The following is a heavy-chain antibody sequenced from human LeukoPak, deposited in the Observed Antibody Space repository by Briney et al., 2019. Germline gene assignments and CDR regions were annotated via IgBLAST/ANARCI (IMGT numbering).Heavy chain of an antibody. CDR1: GFAFSSYS. CDR3: AKDLGYSGYGGFDI. J-gene: IGHJ3*02. D-gene: IGHD5-12*01. V-gene: IGHV3-30*02. Sequence: PGGSLRLSCAASGFAFSSYSMDWVRQAPGKGLEWVAVIWYGGSNKYYADSVKGRFTISRDNSKNTLYLQMNSLRAEDTAVYYCAKDLGYSGYGGFDIWGQGTMVTVSS. CDR2: IWYGGSNK.